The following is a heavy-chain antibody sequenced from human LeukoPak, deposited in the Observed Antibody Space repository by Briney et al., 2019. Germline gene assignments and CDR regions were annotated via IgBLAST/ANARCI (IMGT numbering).Heavy chain of an antibody. CDR2: IKQDGSEK. CDR3: SRDLGLGGSGSYYNVDYFDY. J-gene: IGHJ4*02. Sequence: GGSLRLSCAASGFTFSSYWMSWVRQAPGKGLEWVANIKQDGSEKYYVDSVKGRFTISRDNAKNSLYLQMNSLRAEDTAVYYCSRDLGLGGSGSYYNVDYFDYWGQGTLVTVSS. D-gene: IGHD3-10*01. V-gene: IGHV3-7*01. CDR1: GFTFSSYW.